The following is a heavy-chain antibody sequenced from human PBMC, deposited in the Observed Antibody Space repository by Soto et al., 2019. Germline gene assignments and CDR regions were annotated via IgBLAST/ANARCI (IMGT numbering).Heavy chain of an antibody. CDR1: GGSVSSGSYY. J-gene: IGHJ3*02. D-gene: IGHD3-16*02. Sequence: QVQLQESGPGLVKPSETLSLTCTVSGGSVSSGSYYWSWIRQPPGKGLEWIGYIYYSGSPNYNPSLKSRVTISVDTSKNQFSLKLSSVTAADTAVYCCARDLSLDIWVQGTMVTVAS. CDR3: ARDLSLDI. V-gene: IGHV4-61*01. CDR2: IYYSGSP.